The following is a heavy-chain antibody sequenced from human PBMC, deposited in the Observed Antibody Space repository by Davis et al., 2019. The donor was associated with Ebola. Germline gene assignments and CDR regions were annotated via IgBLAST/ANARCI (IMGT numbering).Heavy chain of an antibody. CDR2: ISWDSETI. Sequence: SLKISCAASGFTFNNYAMHWVRQAPGKGLQWVSGISWDSETIIYADSVKGRFTISRDNAKNSLYLQMNSLRAEDTAVYYCARCRYDFWSGYPYYFDYWGQGTLVTVSS. CDR1: GFTFNNYA. D-gene: IGHD3-3*01. J-gene: IGHJ4*02. V-gene: IGHV3-9*01. CDR3: ARCRYDFWSGYPYYFDY.